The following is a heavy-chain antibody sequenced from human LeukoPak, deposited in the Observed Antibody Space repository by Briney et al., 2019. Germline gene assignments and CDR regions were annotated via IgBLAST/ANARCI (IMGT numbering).Heavy chain of an antibody. CDR1: GGSFSGYY. CDR2: INHSGST. V-gene: IGHV4-34*01. CDR3: ARVPLHYSGMDV. J-gene: IGHJ6*02. Sequence: KPSETLSLTCAVYGGSFSGYYWSWIRQPPGKGLEWIGEINHSGSTNYNPSLKSRVTIPVDTSKNQSSLKLSSVTAADTAVYYCARVPLHYSGMDVWGQGTTVTVSS.